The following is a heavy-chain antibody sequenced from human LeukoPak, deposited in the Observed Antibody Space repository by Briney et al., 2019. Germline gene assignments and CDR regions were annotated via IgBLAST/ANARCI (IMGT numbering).Heavy chain of an antibody. D-gene: IGHD6-19*01. J-gene: IGHJ3*02. CDR2: ISGSGGST. CDR1: GFTFSSYA. CDR3: AKCVVVAVDDAFDI. V-gene: IGHV3-23*01. Sequence: SGGSLRLSCAASGFTFSSYAMSWVRQAPGKGLEWVSGISGSGGSTYYADSVKGRFTISRDNSKNTVYLQVNSLRADDTAVYYCAKCVVVAVDDAFDIWGQGTMVTVSS.